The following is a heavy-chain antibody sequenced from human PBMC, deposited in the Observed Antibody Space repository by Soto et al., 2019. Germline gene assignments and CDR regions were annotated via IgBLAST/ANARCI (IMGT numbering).Heavy chain of an antibody. CDR1: GFTFSSYW. Sequence: PGGSLRLSCAASGFTFSSYWMHWVRQAPGKGLVWVSRINSDGSSTSYADSVKGRFTISRDNAKNTLYLQMNSLRAEDTAVYYCARDGGCSSISCYGHWFDPWGQGTLVTVSS. CDR3: ARDGGCSSISCYGHWFDP. V-gene: IGHV3-74*01. J-gene: IGHJ5*02. D-gene: IGHD2-2*01. CDR2: INSDGSST.